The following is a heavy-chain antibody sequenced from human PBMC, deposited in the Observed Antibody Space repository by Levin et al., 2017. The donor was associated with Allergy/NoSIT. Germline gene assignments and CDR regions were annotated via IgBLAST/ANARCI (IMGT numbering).Heavy chain of an antibody. CDR3: ARGGPIGGRYYDFWSGYYPTYYYYGMDV. V-gene: IGHV3-21*01. D-gene: IGHD3-3*01. CDR1: GFTFSSYS. J-gene: IGHJ6*02. CDR2: ISSSSSYI. Sequence: GGSLRLSCAASGFTFSSYSMNWVRQAPGKGLEWVSSISSSSSYIYYADSVKGRFTISRDNAKNSLYLQMNSLRAEDTAVYYCARGGPIGGRYYDFWSGYYPTYYYYGMDVWGQGTTVTVSS.